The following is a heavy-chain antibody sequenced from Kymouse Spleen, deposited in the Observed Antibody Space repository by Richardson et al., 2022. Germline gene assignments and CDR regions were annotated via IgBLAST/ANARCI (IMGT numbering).Heavy chain of an antibody. CDR1: GGSFSGYY. CDR3: AREGAARRLYYFDY. D-gene: IGHD6-6*01. V-gene: IGHV4-34*01. J-gene: IGHJ4*02. CDR2: INHSGST. Sequence: QVQLQQWGAGLLKPSETLSLTCAVYGGSFSGYYWSWIRQPPGKGLEWIGEINHSGSTNYNPSLKSRVTISVDTSKNQFSLKLSSVTAADTAVYYCAREGAARRLYYFDYWGQGTLVTVSS.